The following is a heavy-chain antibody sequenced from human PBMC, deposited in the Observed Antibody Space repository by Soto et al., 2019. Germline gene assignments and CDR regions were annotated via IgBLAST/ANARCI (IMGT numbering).Heavy chain of an antibody. CDR1: GYTFTGYY. CDR2: INPSGGST. V-gene: IGHV1-46*01. Sequence: ASVKVSCKASGYTFTGYYMHWVRQAPGQGLEWMGIINPSGGSTSYAQKFQGRVTMTRDTSTSTVYMELSSLRSEDTAVYYCARDRVGYGGNQAADYWGQGTLVTVSS. D-gene: IGHD2-15*01. J-gene: IGHJ4*02. CDR3: ARDRVGYGGNQAADY.